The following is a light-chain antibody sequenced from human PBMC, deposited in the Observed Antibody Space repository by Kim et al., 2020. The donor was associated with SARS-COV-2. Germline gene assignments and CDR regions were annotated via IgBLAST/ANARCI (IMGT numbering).Light chain of an antibody. V-gene: IGKV3-20*01. J-gene: IGKJ1*01. CDR3: QQYGSSLTWT. CDR1: QSVSSSY. CDR2: GAS. Sequence: PGERATHSCRASQSVSSSYLAWYQQKPGQAPRLLIYGASSRATGIPDRFSGSGSGTDFTLTISRLEPEGFAVYYCQQYGSSLTWTFGQGTKVDIK.